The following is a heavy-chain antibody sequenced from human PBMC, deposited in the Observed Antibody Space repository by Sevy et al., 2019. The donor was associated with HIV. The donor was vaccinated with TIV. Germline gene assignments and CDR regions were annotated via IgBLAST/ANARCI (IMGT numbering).Heavy chain of an antibody. CDR3: AKESGYAYGHDY. CDR1: GFIFSNYA. V-gene: IGHV3-30*02. CDR2: IRHDGNNK. J-gene: IGHJ4*02. D-gene: IGHD5-18*01. Sequence: GGSLRLSCAASGFIFSNYAMHWVRQAPGKGLEWVAFIRHDGNNKYYLDSVKGRFTTTRDNSKNTVFLQMNSLRADDTAMYYCAKESGYAYGHDYWGQGTLVTVSS.